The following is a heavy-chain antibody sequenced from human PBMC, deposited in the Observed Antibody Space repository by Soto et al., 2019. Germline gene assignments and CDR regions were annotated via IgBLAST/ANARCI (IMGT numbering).Heavy chain of an antibody. Sequence: VGALRLSCAASGFTFSSYGMHWVRQAPGKGLEWVAVISYDGSNKYYADSVKGRFTISRDNSKKTLYLQMNSLRAEDTAVYYCAKRVGGVDYFDYWGQGTLVTVSS. V-gene: IGHV3-30*18. CDR2: ISYDGSNK. CDR1: GFTFSSYG. J-gene: IGHJ4*02. CDR3: AKRVGGVDYFDY. D-gene: IGHD2-8*02.